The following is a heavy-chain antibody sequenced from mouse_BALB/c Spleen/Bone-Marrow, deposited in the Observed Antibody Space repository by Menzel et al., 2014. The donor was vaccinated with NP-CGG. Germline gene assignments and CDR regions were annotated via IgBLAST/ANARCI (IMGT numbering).Heavy chain of an antibody. CDR1: GYTFTSYV. V-gene: IGHV1-14*01. CDR2: INPYNDGT. CDR3: ARSGRYDGFAY. Sequence: VQLQQSGPELVKPGASVKMSCKASGYTFTSYVMHWVKQKPGQGLEWIGYINPYNDGTKYNEKFKGKATLTSDKSSSTAYMELSSLTFEDSAVYYCARSGRYDGFAYWGQGTLVTVSA. D-gene: IGHD2-14*01. J-gene: IGHJ3*01.